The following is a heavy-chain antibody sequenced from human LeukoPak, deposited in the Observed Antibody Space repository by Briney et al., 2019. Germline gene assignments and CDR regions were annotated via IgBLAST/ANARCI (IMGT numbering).Heavy chain of an antibody. J-gene: IGHJ4*02. V-gene: IGHV3-30*03. Sequence: GGSLRLSCAASGFTFSSYGMHWVRQAPGKGLEWVAVISYDGSNKYYADSVKGRFTISRDSSKNTLYLQMNSLRAEDTAVYYCAGAFGVVDYWGQGTLVTVSS. CDR2: ISYDGSNK. CDR1: GFTFSSYG. D-gene: IGHD3-3*01. CDR3: AGAFGVVDY.